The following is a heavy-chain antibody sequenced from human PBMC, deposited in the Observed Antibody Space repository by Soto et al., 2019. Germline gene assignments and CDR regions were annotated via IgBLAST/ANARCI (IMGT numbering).Heavy chain of an antibody. J-gene: IGHJ3*02. CDR3: SVVVPPDDAFDI. CDR1: GFTFSSYG. D-gene: IGHD3-22*01. CDR2: ISYDGSNK. V-gene: IGHV3-30*03. Sequence: QVQLVESGGGVVQPGRSLRLSCAASGFTFSSYGMHWVRQAPGKGLEWVAVISYDGSNKYYADSVKGRFTISRDNSKNTLYLQMNSLRAEETAVYYCSVVVPPDDAFDIWGQGTMVTVSS.